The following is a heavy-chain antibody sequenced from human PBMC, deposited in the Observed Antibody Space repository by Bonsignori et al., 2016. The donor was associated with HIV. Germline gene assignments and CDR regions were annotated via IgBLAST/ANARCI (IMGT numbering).Heavy chain of an antibody. D-gene: IGHD4-17*01. CDR2: IIPIFGTA. CDR3: ARDQEGDYGASDY. V-gene: IGHV1-69*01. J-gene: IGHJ4*02. Sequence: WVRQAPGQGLEWMGGIIPIFGTANYAQKFQGRVTITADESTSTAYMELSSLRSEDTAVYYCARDQEGDYGASDYWGQGTLVTVSS.